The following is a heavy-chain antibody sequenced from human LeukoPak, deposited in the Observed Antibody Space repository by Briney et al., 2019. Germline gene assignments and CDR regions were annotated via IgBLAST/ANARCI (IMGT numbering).Heavy chain of an antibody. V-gene: IGHV1-69*13. CDR2: IIPMSGTS. CDR1: RGTFNNYV. D-gene: IGHD4-17*01. J-gene: IGHJ6*03. Sequence: SVKVPCKASRGTFNNYVISWVRQAPGQGLEWMGEIIPMSGTSKYTQRFQGRVTITADGSTNTAYMEMSSLGSDDTAVYYCARGPYGVYSGDYYYYYMDVWGKGTTVTVSS. CDR3: ARGPYGVYSGDYYYYYMDV.